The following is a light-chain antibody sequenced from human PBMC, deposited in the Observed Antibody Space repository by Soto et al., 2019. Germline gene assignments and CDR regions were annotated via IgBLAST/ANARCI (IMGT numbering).Light chain of an antibody. V-gene: IGLV2-14*01. CDR1: SSDIGAYNS. J-gene: IGLJ1*01. CDR3: SSRTTSHPYG. CDR2: EVS. Sequence: QSALTQPASVSGSPGQSITISCTGTSSDIGAYNSVSWYQQHPGKAPKLMIYEVSNRPSGVSNRFSASKSGNTASLTISGLQADDEADYYCSSRTTSHPYGFGTGTKLTVL.